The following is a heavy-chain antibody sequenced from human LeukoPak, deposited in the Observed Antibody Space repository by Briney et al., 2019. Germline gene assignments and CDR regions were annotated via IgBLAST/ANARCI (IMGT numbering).Heavy chain of an antibody. J-gene: IGHJ4*02. CDR2: ISLDGSNK. CDR1: GFTFSIYG. D-gene: IGHD4-11*01. Sequence: GGSVRLSCAASGFTFSIYGMHWVRQAPGKGQEWVPVISLDGSNKYYADSVKGRFTISRDNSKNTLYLQMNSLRDEDTAVFYCAKDRHDYSNSFDYWGQGTLVTVSS. CDR3: AKDRHDYSNSFDY. V-gene: IGHV3-30*18.